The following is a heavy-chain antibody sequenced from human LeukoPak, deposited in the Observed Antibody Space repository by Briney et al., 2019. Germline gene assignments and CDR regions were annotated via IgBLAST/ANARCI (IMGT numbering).Heavy chain of an antibody. CDR1: GFTFSSYA. V-gene: IGHV3-23*01. CDR2: ISDSGGST. Sequence: QPGGSLRLSCAASGFTFSSYAMSWVRQAPGKGLEWVSAISDSGGSTYYADSVKGRFTISRDNSKNTLYLQMNSLRAEDTAVYYCAKIPDRYCSSTSCRTNYYYYYMDVWGKGTTVTVSS. J-gene: IGHJ6*03. D-gene: IGHD2-2*01. CDR3: AKIPDRYCSSTSCRTNYYYYYMDV.